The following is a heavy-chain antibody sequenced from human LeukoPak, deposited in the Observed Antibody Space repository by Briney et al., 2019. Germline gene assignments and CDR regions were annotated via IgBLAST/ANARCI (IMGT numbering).Heavy chain of an antibody. CDR3: ARFAETNAFDI. J-gene: IGHJ3*02. CDR1: GFTFSSYS. CDR2: ISSSSSYI. Sequence: GGSLRLSCAASGFTFSSYSMNWVRQAPGKGLEWVSSISSSSSYIYYADSVKGRFTISRDNAKNSLYLQMNSLRAEDTAVYYCARFAETNAFDIWGQGTMVTLSS. V-gene: IGHV3-21*01. D-gene: IGHD1-7*01.